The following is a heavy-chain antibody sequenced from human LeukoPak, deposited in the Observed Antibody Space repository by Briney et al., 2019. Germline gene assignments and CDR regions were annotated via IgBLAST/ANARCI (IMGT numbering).Heavy chain of an antibody. Sequence: GGSLRLSCVASGFAFSSFTMNWVRQAPGKGLEWVSYISGSSSTIYYADSVKGRFTISRDNAKNSLFLQMNSLRAEDTAVYHCARELAYWGQGTLVTVSS. J-gene: IGHJ4*02. CDR3: ARELAY. CDR2: ISGSSSTI. D-gene: IGHD6-6*01. V-gene: IGHV3-48*01. CDR1: GFAFSSFT.